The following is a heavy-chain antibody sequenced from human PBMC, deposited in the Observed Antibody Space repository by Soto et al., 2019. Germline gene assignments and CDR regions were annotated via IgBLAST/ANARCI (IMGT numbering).Heavy chain of an antibody. CDR3: ARHYTPSKQLPRRLNWFDP. Sequence: QLQLQESGPGLVKPSETLSLTCTVSGGSISSSSYYWGWIRQPPGKGLEWIGSIYYSGSTYYNPALKSRVTISVDTSKNHFSLKLSSVTAADTAVYYCARHYTPSKQLPRRLNWFDPWGQGTLVTVSS. V-gene: IGHV4-39*01. CDR1: GGSISSSSYY. CDR2: IYYSGST. D-gene: IGHD3-16*01. J-gene: IGHJ5*02.